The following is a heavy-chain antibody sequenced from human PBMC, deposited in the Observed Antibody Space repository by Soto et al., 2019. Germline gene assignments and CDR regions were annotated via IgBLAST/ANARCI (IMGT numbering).Heavy chain of an antibody. J-gene: IGHJ6*02. CDR3: AKDRRLWYWELLCSGMDV. CDR2: ISYDGSNK. V-gene: IGHV3-30*18. CDR1: GFTFSSYG. Sequence: GGSLTLSCAASGFTFSSYGMRWGREAPGKGLEWVAVISYDGSNKYYADSVKGRFTISRDNSKNTLYLQMNSLRAEDTAVYYCAKDRRLWYWELLCSGMDVWGQGSTVTVSS. D-gene: IGHD3-10*01.